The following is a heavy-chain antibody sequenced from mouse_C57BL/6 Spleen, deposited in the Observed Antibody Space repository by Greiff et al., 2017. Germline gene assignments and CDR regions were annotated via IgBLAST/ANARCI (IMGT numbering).Heavy chain of an antibody. CDR1: GYAFSSSW. CDR3: ARDGNYGGCMDY. D-gene: IGHD2-1*01. CDR2: IYPGDGDT. V-gene: IGHV1-82*01. J-gene: IGHJ4*01. Sequence: QVQLQQSGPELVKPGASVKISCKASGYAFSSSWMNWVKQRPGKGLEWIGRIYPGDGDTKYNGKFKGKATLTADKSSSTAYMQLSSLTSEYSAVYFCARDGNYGGCMDYWGQGPSVTVSS.